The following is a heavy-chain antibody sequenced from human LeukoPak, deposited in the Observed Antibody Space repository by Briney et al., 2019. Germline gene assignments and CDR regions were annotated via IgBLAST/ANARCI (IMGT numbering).Heavy chain of an antibody. CDR1: GXTFKSYG. V-gene: IGHV3-33*01. Sequence: GGSLRLSCAASGXTFKSYGMHWVRQAPGKGLEWVAVIWHDGKNKYYADSVKGRFTVSRDNSKNTLYLQMDSLRVEDTAVYYCARDRGSDDPIDYWGQGTLVAVSS. CDR2: IWHDGKNK. D-gene: IGHD2-15*01. CDR3: ARDRGSDDPIDY. J-gene: IGHJ4*02.